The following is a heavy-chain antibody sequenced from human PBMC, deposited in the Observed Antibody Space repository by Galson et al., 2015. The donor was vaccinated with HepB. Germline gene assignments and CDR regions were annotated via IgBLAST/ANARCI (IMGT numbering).Heavy chain of an antibody. CDR3: AVAYYDYIWGSYRIGGDY. V-gene: IGHV1-69*13. CDR2: IIPIFGTA. Sequence: SVKVSCKASGGTFSSYAISWVRQAPGQGLEWMGGIIPIFGTANYAQKFQGRVTITADESTSTAYMELSSLRSEDTAVYYCAVAYYDYIWGSYRIGGDYWGQGTLVTVSS. CDR1: GGTFSSYA. J-gene: IGHJ4*02. D-gene: IGHD3-16*02.